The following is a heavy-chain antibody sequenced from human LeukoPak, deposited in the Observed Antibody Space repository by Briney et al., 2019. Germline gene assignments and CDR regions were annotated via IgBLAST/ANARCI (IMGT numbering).Heavy chain of an antibody. CDR2: INPNSGGT. V-gene: IGHV1-2*04. Sequence: GASVKVSCKASGGTFSSYAISRVRQAPGQGLEWMGWINPNSGGTNYAQKFQGWVTMTRDTSISTAYMELSRLRSDDTAVYYCARGRGYSYGLDYWGQGTLVTVSS. CDR3: ARGRGYSYGLDY. CDR1: GGTFSSYA. J-gene: IGHJ4*02. D-gene: IGHD5-18*01.